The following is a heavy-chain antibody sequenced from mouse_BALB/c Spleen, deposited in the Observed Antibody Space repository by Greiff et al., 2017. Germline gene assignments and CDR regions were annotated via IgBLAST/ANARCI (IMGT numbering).Heavy chain of an antibody. CDR3: ARCCSYDFYAMDY. CDR2: INSNGGST. V-gene: IGHV5-6-3*01. CDR1: GFTFSSYG. J-gene: IGHJ4*01. Sequence: EVQLVESGAGLVQPGGSLKLSCAASGFTFSSYGMSWVRQTPGKRLELVGSINSNGGSTYYPDSVKGRFTISGDNAKHTLYLQMSSLKSEDTAIYCCARCCSYDFYAMDYWGQGTSVTVSS. D-gene: IGHD2-12*01.